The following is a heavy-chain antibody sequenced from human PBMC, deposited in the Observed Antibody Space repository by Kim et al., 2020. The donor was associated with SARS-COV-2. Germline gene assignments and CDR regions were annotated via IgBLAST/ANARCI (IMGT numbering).Heavy chain of an antibody. CDR2: GRL. CDR3: ARIGELGNYDD. D-gene: IGHD3-10*01. J-gene: IGHJ4*02. Sequence: GRLYYADSLKDRFTSSRDNSQNSVYLQIGRLGPEDMAVYYCARIGELGNYDDWGQGALVTVSA. V-gene: IGHV3-64*02.